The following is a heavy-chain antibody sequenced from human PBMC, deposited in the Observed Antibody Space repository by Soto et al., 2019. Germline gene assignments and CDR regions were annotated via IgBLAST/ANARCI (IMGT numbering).Heavy chain of an antibody. CDR2: IIPIFGTA. CDR1: GATFGSSA. Sequence: QVQLVQSGAEVKKPGSSVKVSCKASGATFGSSAITWVQRAPGQGLEWMGGIIPIFGTANYAQKFQGRVTITADESTSTAYMELSSLRSEDTAVYYCAREGVRKAAAGTSFDYWGQGTLVTVSS. CDR3: AREGVRKAAAGTSFDY. V-gene: IGHV1-69*01. J-gene: IGHJ4*02. D-gene: IGHD6-13*01.